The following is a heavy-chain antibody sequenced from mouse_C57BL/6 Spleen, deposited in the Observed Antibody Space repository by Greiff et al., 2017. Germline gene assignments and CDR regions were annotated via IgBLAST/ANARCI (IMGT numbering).Heavy chain of an antibody. CDR1: GYTFTDYN. CDR3: ARGNWDESFDY. V-gene: IGHV1-22*01. D-gene: IGHD4-1*01. J-gene: IGHJ2*01. Sequence: VQLQQSGPELVKPGASVKLSCKASGYTFTDYNMHWVKQSHGKSLEWMGYINPNNGGTSYYKKFKGKATLTVNKSSSNAYMELRSLTSEDSAVYYCARGNWDESFDYWGQGTTLTVSS. CDR2: INPNNGGT.